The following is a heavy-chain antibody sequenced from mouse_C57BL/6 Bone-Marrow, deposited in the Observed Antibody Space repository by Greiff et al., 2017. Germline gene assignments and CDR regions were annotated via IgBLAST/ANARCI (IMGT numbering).Heavy chain of an antibody. CDR3: AREGDGDTWCAY. D-gene: IGHD2-13*01. CDR1: GYSITSCYY. Sequence: EVKLQESGPGLVKPSPSLSLTCSVTGYSITSCYYWNWIRQFPGNKLECMGYISYDGSNNYNPSLKNRISITRDTSKNQFFLKLNSVTTEDTATYYCAREGDGDTWCAYWGRGTLVTVSA. V-gene: IGHV3-6*01. CDR2: ISYDGSN. J-gene: IGHJ3*01.